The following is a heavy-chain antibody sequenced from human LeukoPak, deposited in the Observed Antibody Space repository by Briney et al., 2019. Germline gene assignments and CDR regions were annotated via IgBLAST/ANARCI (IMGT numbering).Heavy chain of an antibody. CDR2: ISSNGGST. CDR1: GFTFSSYA. V-gene: IGHV3-64*01. CDR3: AKDAGYYDSSGYSAFDI. Sequence: GGSLRLSCAASGFTFSSYAMHWVRQAPGKGLEYVSAISSNGGSTYYANSVKGRFTISRDNSKNTLYLQMNSLRAEDTAVYYCAKDAGYYDSSGYSAFDIWGQGTMVTVPS. D-gene: IGHD3-22*01. J-gene: IGHJ3*02.